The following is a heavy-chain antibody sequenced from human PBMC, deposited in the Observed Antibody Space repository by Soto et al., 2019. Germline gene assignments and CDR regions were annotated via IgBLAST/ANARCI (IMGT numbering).Heavy chain of an antibody. CDR3: ARLGYCSSTSCYVLILDY. D-gene: IGHD2-2*01. V-gene: IGHV4-59*01. Sequence: SETLSLTCTVSGGSINSYYWSWIRQPPGKGLEWIGYIYYSGSTNYNPSLKSRVTISVDTSKNQFSLKLSSVTAADTAVYYCARLGYCSSTSCYVLILDYWGQGTLVTGS. CDR2: IYYSGST. CDR1: GGSINSYY. J-gene: IGHJ4*02.